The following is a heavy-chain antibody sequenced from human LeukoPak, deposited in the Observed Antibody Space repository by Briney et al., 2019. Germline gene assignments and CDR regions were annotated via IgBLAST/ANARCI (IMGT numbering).Heavy chain of an antibody. CDR3: AKRYYYDSSGYYIDY. D-gene: IGHD3-22*01. V-gene: IGHV5-51*01. J-gene: IGHJ4*02. CDR2: IYPGDSDT. CDR1: GYRFTNYW. Sequence: GESLKISCKGSGYRFTNYWIGWVRQMPGKGLEWMGIIYPGDSDTRYSPSFQGQITISADKSISTAYLQWSSLKASDTAMYYCAKRYYYDSSGYYIDYWGQGTLVTVSS.